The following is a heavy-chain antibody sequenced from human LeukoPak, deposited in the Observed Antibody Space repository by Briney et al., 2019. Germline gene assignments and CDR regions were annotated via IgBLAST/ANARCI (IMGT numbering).Heavy chain of an antibody. Sequence: ASVKVSCKASGYTFTSYGISWVRQAPGQGLEWMGWISAYNGNTNYTQKLQGRVTMTTDTSTSTAYMGLRSLRSDDTAVYYCARELWIQLWLPYYYYGMDVWGQGTTVTVSS. CDR3: ARELWIQLWLPYYYYGMDV. CDR1: GYTFTSYG. D-gene: IGHD5-18*01. V-gene: IGHV1-18*01. J-gene: IGHJ6*02. CDR2: ISAYNGNT.